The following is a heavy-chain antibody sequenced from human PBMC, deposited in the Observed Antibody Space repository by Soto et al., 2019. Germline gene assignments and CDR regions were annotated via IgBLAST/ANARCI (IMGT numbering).Heavy chain of an antibody. D-gene: IGHD2-21*01. CDR2: ISGSGGST. CDR1: GFPLCRYA. CDR3: ARDDEGWSDCDLGY. Sequence: GAPRLCLAAPGFPLCRYALGWGPPAPGKGLEWVSAISGSGGSTYYADSVKGRFTISRDNSKNTLYLQMNSLRVEDTAVYYCARDDEGWSDCDLGYWGQGALVTVSS. J-gene: IGHJ4*02. V-gene: IGHV3-23*01.